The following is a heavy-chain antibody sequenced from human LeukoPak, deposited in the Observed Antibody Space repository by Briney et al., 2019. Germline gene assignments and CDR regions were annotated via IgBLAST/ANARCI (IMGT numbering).Heavy chain of an antibody. Sequence: SETLSLTCTVSGGSISSYYWSWIRQPPGKGLEWIGYIYYSGSTIYNPSLKSRVTISVDTSKNQFSLKLSSVTAADTAVYYCARYSTGVYGVDVWGQGTTVTVSS. CDR3: ARYSTGVYGVDV. V-gene: IGHV4-59*01. J-gene: IGHJ6*02. CDR2: IYYSGST. CDR1: GGSISSYY. D-gene: IGHD2-8*02.